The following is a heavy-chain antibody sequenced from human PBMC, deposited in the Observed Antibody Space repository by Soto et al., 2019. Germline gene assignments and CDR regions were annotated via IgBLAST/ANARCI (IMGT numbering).Heavy chain of an antibody. D-gene: IGHD1-1*01. V-gene: IGHV3-53*01. CDR2: IYTGGAT. CDR3: ARQHNKAWTFDF. Sequence: GGSLRLSCAASGFSVSDTSMSWVRKAPGKGLEWVSVIYTGGATYYSDSVKGRFTFSRDNSKNTLHLQINNLRAGDTAIYYCARQHNKAWTFDFWGPGVLVTVSS. CDR1: GFSVSDTS. J-gene: IGHJ4*02.